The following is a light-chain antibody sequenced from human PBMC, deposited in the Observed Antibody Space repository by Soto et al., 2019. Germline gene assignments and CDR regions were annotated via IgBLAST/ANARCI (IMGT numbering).Light chain of an antibody. V-gene: IGKV1-39*01. CDR1: QNIIKS. J-gene: IGKJ2*01. CDR3: QHSHNTPLYT. CDR2: SAS. Sequence: DIQMTQSPSSLSVSVGDRVTITCRASQNIIKSLNWYQQKPGKAPKILISSASKLQGGVPSRFSGSGSGTDFTLTISSLQPEDFATYYCQHSHNTPLYTFGQGTTLEVK.